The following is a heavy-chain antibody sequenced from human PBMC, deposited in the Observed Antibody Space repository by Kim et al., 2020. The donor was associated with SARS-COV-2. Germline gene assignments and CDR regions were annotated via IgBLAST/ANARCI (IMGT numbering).Heavy chain of an antibody. CDR2: ICWNSGSI. J-gene: IGHJ6*02. CDR3: AKAGPLYSSSTDYYYYYGMYI. Sequence: GGSLRLSCAASGFTFDDYAMHWVRQAPGKGLEWVSGICWNSGSIGYADSVKGRFTISRDNAKNAMYLQMNSLRAEDTALYYCAKAGPLYSSSTDYYYYYGMYICGQGTTVTVSS. D-gene: IGHD6-6*01. V-gene: IGHV3-9*01. CDR1: GFTFDDYA.